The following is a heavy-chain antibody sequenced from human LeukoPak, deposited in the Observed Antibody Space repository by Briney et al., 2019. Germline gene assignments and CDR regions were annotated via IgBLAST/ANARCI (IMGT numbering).Heavy chain of an antibody. CDR2: ISWDGGST. Sequence: GGSLRLSCAASGFTLDDYTMHWVRQAPGRGLEWVSLISWDGGSTYYGHSVKGRFTISRDNSKNSLYLQMNSLRTEDPALYYCAKDTSRGYNYSYYMDVWGKGTTVTVSS. CDR3: AKDTSRGYNYSYYMDV. D-gene: IGHD5-12*01. V-gene: IGHV3-43*01. CDR1: GFTLDDYT. J-gene: IGHJ6*03.